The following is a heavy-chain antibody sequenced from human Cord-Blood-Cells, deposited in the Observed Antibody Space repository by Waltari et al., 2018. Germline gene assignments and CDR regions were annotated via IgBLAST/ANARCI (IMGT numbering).Heavy chain of an antibody. D-gene: IGHD5-12*01. CDR3: ARAERVYSGYGSYFDY. CDR2: IYYSGST. V-gene: IGHV4-31*03. CDR1: GGSISSGGSY. Sequence: QVQLQESGPGLVKPSPTLSLTCTVSGGSISSGGSYWGWIRQPPGKGLEWIGYIYYSGSTYYNPSLKSRVTISVDTSKNQFSLKLSSVTAADTAVYYCARAERVYSGYGSYFDYWGQGTLVTVSS. J-gene: IGHJ4*02.